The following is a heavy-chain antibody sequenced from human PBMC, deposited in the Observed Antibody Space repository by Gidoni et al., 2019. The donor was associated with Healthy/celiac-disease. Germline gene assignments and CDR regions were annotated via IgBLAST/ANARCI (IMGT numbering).Heavy chain of an antibody. V-gene: IGHV1-2*02. Sequence: QVQLVQSGAEVKKPGASVKVSCKASGYTFPGYYMHWVRQAPGQGLEWMGWIKPNSGGTNYAQKFQGRVTMTRDTSISTAYMELSRLRSDDTAVYYCARDSGSYYYYGMDVWGQGTTVTVSS. J-gene: IGHJ6*02. D-gene: IGHD1-26*01. CDR2: IKPNSGGT. CDR3: ARDSGSYYYYGMDV. CDR1: GYTFPGYY.